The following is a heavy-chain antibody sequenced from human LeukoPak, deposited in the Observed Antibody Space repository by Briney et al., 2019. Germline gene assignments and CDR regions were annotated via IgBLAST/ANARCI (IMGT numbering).Heavy chain of an antibody. Sequence: PSQTLSLTCTVSGGSISSGDYYWSWIRQPPGKGLEWIGYIYYSGSTYYNPSLKSRVTISVDTSKNQFSLKLSSVTAADTAVYYCARWAERGGCSYGLYYFDYWGQGTLVTVSS. CDR3: ARWAERGGCSYGLYYFDY. D-gene: IGHD5-18*01. CDR2: IYYSGST. CDR1: GGSISSGDYY. J-gene: IGHJ4*02. V-gene: IGHV4-30-4*01.